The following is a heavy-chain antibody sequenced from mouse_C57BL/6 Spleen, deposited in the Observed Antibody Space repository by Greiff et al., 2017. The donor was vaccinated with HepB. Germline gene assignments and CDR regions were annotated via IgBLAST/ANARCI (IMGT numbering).Heavy chain of an antibody. CDR2: IYPGDGDT. J-gene: IGHJ4*01. D-gene: IGHD1-1*01. V-gene: IGHV1-82*01. CDR1: GYAFSSSW. Sequence: QVQLQQSGPELVKPGASVKISCKASGYAFSSSWMNWVKQRPGKGLEWIGRIYPGDGDTNYNGKFKGKATLTADKSSSTAYMQLSSLTSEDSAVYFCAREGITTLVPYYAMDYWGQGTSVTVAS. CDR3: AREGITTLVPYYAMDY.